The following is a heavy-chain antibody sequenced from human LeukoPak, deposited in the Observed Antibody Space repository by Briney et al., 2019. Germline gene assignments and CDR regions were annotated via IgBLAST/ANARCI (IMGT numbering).Heavy chain of an antibody. J-gene: IGHJ5*02. Sequence: PGGSLRLSCAASGFTFSSYWMSWVRQAPGKGLEWVANIKQDGSEKYYVDSVKGRFTISRDNAKNSLYLQMNSLRAEDTAVYYCAREEWLVGFLNWFDPWGQGTLVTVSS. CDR3: AREEWLVGFLNWFDP. CDR1: GFTFSSYW. CDR2: IKQDGSEK. V-gene: IGHV3-7*01. D-gene: IGHD6-19*01.